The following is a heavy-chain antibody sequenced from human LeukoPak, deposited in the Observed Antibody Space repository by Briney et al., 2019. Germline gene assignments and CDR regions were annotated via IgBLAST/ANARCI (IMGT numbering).Heavy chain of an antibody. CDR3: ASINTYYDFWSGYSIFQPDWYFDL. CDR1: GFTFSSYS. D-gene: IGHD3-3*01. V-gene: IGHV3-48*01. Sequence: PGGSLRLSCAASGFTFSSYSMNWVRQAPGKGLEWVSYIRSSSSTIYYADSVKGRFTISRDNAKNSLYLQMNSLRAEDTAVYYCASINTYYDFWSGYSIFQPDWYFDLWGRGTLVTVSS. J-gene: IGHJ2*01. CDR2: IRSSSSTI.